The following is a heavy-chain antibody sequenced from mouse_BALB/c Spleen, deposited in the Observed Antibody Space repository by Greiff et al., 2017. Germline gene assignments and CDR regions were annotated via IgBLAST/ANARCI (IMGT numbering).Heavy chain of an antibody. J-gene: IGHJ2*01. Sequence: EVKVVESGGGLVKPGGSLKLSCAASGFTFSSYTMSWVRQTPEKRLEWVATISSGGSYTYYPDSVKGRFTISRDNAKNTLYLQMSSLKSEDTAMYYCTREIRYGSSYFDYWGQGTTLTVSS. CDR2: ISSGGSYT. D-gene: IGHD1-1*01. CDR3: TREIRYGSSYFDY. CDR1: GFTFSSYT. V-gene: IGHV5-6-4*01.